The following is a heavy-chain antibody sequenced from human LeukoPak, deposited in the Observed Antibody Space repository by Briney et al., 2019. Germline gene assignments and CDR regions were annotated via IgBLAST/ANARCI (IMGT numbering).Heavy chain of an antibody. CDR1: GFTFSSYG. CDR2: IRYDGSNK. J-gene: IGHJ4*02. Sequence: GGSLRLSCAASGFTFSSYGMHWVRQAPGKGLEWVAFIRYDGSNKYYADSVKGRFTISRDNSKNTLYLQMNSLRAGDTAVYYCAKDLLAYCGGDCYSDYWGQGTLVTVSS. D-gene: IGHD2-21*02. V-gene: IGHV3-30*02. CDR3: AKDLLAYCGGDCYSDY.